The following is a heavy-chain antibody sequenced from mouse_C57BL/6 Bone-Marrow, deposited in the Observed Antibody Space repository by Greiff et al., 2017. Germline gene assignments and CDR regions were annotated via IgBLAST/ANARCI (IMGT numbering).Heavy chain of an antibody. CDR1: GYTFTDYY. CDR3: ASYGSSYMFAY. V-gene: IGHV1-26*01. D-gene: IGHD1-1*01. Sequence: EVQLQQSGPELVKPGASVKISCKASGYTFTDYYMNWVKQSHGKSLEWIGDINPNNGGTSYNQKFKGKATLTVDKSSSTACMELRSLTSEDSAVYYCASYGSSYMFAYWGQGTLVTVSA. CDR2: INPNNGGT. J-gene: IGHJ3*01.